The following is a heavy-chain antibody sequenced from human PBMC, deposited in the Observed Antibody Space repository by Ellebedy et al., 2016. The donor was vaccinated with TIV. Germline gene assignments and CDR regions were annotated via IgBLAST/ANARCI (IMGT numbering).Heavy chain of an antibody. CDR3: AKCRGFGGNTNADY. D-gene: IGHD4-23*01. J-gene: IGHJ4*02. V-gene: IGHV3-23*01. CDR1: GFTFSSYA. CDR2: ISGSGTNT. Sequence: PGGSLRLSCAASGFTFSSYAMSRVRQAPGKGLEWVSGISGSGTNTYDADSVKGRFTISRDNSKNTLYLEMNSLRAEDTAIYYCAKCRGFGGNTNADYWGQGTLVTVSS.